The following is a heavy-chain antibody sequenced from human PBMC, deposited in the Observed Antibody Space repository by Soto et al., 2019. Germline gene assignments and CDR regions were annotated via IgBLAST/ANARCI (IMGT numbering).Heavy chain of an antibody. J-gene: IGHJ5*02. Sequence: HLQLQESGSGLVRPSQTLSLTCAVSGDSISSGAYSWSWIRQPPGKGLEWIGYIYARGSTYYNPSLKSRVTMSVDRSKNQVSLNLSSVTAADTAVYFCARTLDYGGSAGSNWFDPWGQGTLVTVSS. CDR3: ARTLDYGGSAGSNWFDP. CDR1: GDSISSGAYS. V-gene: IGHV4-30-2*01. D-gene: IGHD4-17*01. CDR2: IYARGST.